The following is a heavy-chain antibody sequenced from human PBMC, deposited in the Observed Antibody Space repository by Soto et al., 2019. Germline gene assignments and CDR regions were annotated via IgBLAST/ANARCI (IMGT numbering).Heavy chain of an antibody. CDR2: ISGSGGST. J-gene: IGHJ3*02. CDR3: ANDPHYDFWSGYYIYDAFDI. CDR1: GFTFSSYA. D-gene: IGHD3-3*01. V-gene: IGHV3-23*01. Sequence: GGSLRLSCAASGFTFSSYAMSWVRQAPGKGLEWVSAISGSGGSTYYADSVKGRFTISQDNSKNTLYLQMNSLRAEDTAVYYCANDPHYDFWSGYYIYDAFDIWGQGTMVTVSS.